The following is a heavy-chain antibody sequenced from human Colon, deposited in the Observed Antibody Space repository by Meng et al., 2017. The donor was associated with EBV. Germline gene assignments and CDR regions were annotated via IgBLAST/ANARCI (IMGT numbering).Heavy chain of an antibody. CDR2: IYYSGST. CDR1: GGSISSGNHY. CDR3: ASLYGDSSVWYLDL. J-gene: IGHJ2*01. D-gene: IGHD4-17*01. Sequence: QGQLQELGPGLGKPSQTLSLTCTVSGGSISSGNHYWSWIRQHPGKGLEYIGYIYYSGSTYYNPSLKSRVIISVDTSKNQFSLRLNSVTAADTAVYYCASLYGDSSVWYLDLWGRGTLVTVSS. V-gene: IGHV4-31*03.